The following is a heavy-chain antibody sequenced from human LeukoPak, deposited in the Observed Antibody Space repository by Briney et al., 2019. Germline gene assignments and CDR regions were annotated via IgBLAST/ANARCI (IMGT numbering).Heavy chain of an antibody. J-gene: IGHJ4*02. D-gene: IGHD3-22*01. CDR3: ARATFDSRGYYYEGEY. Sequence: SKTLSLTCAVYGGSLSGYYWNCIRQSPGKGLEWIGEINHSGSTNYNPSLKSRVTISVDTSKNQFSLKLSSVTAADTAVYYCARATFDSRGYYYEGEYWGQGTLVTVSS. V-gene: IGHV4-34*01. CDR2: INHSGST. CDR1: GGSLSGYY.